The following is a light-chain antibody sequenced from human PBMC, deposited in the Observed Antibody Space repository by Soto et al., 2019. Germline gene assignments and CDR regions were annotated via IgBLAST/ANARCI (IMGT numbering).Light chain of an antibody. CDR3: QQYRSWPRT. J-gene: IGKJ1*01. CDR1: QSVDIS. V-gene: IGKV3-15*01. CDR2: GAS. Sequence: PGERVILSCRASQSVDISLAWYQQKPGQAPRLLTYGASTRATDMPGTFSGRGSGTEFTLTITSLRPEDFGVYYCQQYRSWPRTFGQGTKVDIK.